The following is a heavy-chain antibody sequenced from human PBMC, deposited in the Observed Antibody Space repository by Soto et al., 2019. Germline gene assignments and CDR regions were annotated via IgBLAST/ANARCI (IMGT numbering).Heavy chain of an antibody. CDR1: GGSIRRSSYY. CDR3: ERLTIHLDY. D-gene: IGHD2-2*01. CDR2: IYYSGST. Sequence: QLQLQESGPGLVKPSETLSLTCTVSGGSIRRSSYYWGWIRQPPGKGLEWIGSIYYSGSTYYNPSLKSRVTISVDTSKNQFSLKLSSVTAADTAVYYCERLTIHLDYWGQGTLVTVSS. V-gene: IGHV4-39*01. J-gene: IGHJ4*02.